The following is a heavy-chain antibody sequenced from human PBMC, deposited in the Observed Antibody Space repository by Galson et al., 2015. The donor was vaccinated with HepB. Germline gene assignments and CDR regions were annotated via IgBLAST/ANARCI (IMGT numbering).Heavy chain of an antibody. CDR3: AREVQVVRGVIHNWFDP. V-gene: IGHV3-33*08. D-gene: IGHD3-10*01. CDR2: IWYDGSNK. J-gene: IGHJ5*02. CDR1: GFTFSSYG. Sequence: SLRLSCAASGFTFSSYGMHWVRQAPGKGLEWVAVIWYDGSNKYYADFVKGRFTISRDNSKNTLYLQMNSLRAEDTAVYYCAREVQVVRGVIHNWFDPWGQGTPVTVSS.